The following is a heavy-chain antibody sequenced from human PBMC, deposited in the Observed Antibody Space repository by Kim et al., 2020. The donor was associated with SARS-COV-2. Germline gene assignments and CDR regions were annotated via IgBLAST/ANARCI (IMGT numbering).Heavy chain of an antibody. Sequence: GFSISYADSVKGRFTIARDNAKNTLYPQMNSLRAEDTAVYYCARDHSRDYWGQGTLVTVSS. J-gene: IGHJ4*02. D-gene: IGHD1-26*01. CDR2: GFSI. V-gene: IGHV3-74*01. CDR3: ARDHSRDY.